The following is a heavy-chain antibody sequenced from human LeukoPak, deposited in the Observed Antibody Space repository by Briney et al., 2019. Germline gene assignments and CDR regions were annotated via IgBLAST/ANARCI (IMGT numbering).Heavy chain of an antibody. V-gene: IGHV1-69*04. CDR1: GGTFSSYA. Sequence: ASVKVSCKASGGTFSSYAISWVRQAPGQGLEWMGRIIPILGIANYAQKFQGRVTITADKSTSTAYMELSSLRSEDTAVYYCARVTQYYYDSSGYFGAFDIWGHGTMVTVSS. D-gene: IGHD3-22*01. CDR3: ARVTQYYYDSSGYFGAFDI. J-gene: IGHJ3*02. CDR2: IIPILGIA.